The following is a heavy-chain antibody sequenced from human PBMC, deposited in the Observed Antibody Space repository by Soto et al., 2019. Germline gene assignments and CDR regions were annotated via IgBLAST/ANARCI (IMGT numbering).Heavy chain of an antibody. CDR2: IIPIFGTA. CDR1: GGTFSSYA. V-gene: IGHV1-69*01. Sequence: QVQLVQSGAEVKKPGSSVKVSCKASGGTFSSYAISWVRQAPGQGLEWIGGIIPIFGTANYAQKFQGRVTITADESTSTAYMELSSLRSEDTAVYYCARDSYSSSWEYYFDYWGQGTLVTVSS. J-gene: IGHJ4*02. CDR3: ARDSYSSSWEYYFDY. D-gene: IGHD6-13*01.